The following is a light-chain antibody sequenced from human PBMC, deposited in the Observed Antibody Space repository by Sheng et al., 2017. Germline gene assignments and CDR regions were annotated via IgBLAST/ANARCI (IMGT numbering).Light chain of an antibody. CDR3: QKYNRSPT. CDR1: QDISNY. Sequence: DIQMTQSPSTLSASVGDRVTITCRASQDISNYLAWYQQKPGKVPKLLIYTAYALESGVPSRFSGSGSGTDFTLTISSLQPEDVGTYYCQKYNRSPTFGQGTKVEIK. V-gene: IGKV1-27*01. CDR2: TAY. J-gene: IGKJ1*01.